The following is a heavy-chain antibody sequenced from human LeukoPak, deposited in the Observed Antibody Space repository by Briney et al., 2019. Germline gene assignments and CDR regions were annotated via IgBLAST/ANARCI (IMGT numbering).Heavy chain of an antibody. Sequence: ASVEVSCKVSGYTLTELSMHWVRQAPGKGLEWMGGFDPEDGETIYAQKFQGRVTMTEDTSTDTAYMELSSLRSEDTAVYYCATDLRDDSSGYYSPDFDYWGQGTLVTASS. V-gene: IGHV1-24*01. CDR3: ATDLRDDSSGYYSPDFDY. CDR1: GYTLTELS. J-gene: IGHJ4*02. CDR2: FDPEDGET. D-gene: IGHD3-22*01.